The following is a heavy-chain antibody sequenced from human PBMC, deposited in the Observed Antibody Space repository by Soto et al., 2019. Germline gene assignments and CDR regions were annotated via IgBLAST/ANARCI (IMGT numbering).Heavy chain of an antibody. D-gene: IGHD6-13*01. V-gene: IGHV1-69*13. CDR2: IIPIFGTA. J-gene: IGHJ5*02. CDR1: GGTFSSYA. Sequence: SVKVSCKAPGGTFSSYAISWVRQAPGQGLEWMGGIIPIFGTANYAQKFQGRVTITADESTSTAYMELSSLRSEDTAVYYCARGPAIAAAGISYNWFDPWGQGTLVTVSS. CDR3: ARGPAIAAAGISYNWFDP.